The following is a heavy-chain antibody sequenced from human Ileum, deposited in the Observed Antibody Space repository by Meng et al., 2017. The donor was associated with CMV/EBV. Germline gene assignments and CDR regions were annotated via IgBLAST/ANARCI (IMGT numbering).Heavy chain of an antibody. CDR3: ARDDIVVVLMGCYGMDV. CDR2: ISSSSSYI. V-gene: IGHV3-21*01. CDR1: GVTFSSYS. D-gene: IGHD2-2*01. Sequence: GGSLRLSCAASGVTFSSYSMNWVRQAPGKGLEWVSSISSSSSYIYYADSVKRRFTISRDNAKNSLYLKMNSLRAEDTAVYYCARDDIVVVLMGCYGMDVWGQGTMVTVSS. J-gene: IGHJ6*02.